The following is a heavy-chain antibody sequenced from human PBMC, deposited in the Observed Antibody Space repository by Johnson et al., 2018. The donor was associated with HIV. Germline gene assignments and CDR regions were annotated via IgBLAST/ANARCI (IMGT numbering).Heavy chain of an antibody. CDR1: GFTFSSYW. Sequence: EVQLVESGGGLVQPGGSLRLSCAASGFTFSSYWMSWVRQAPGKGLEWVANIKQDGSEKYYVDSVKGRFTISRDNARNSLYLQMNSLRAEDTAVYYCAREGPAAYIWAFDIWGQGTMVTVSP. J-gene: IGHJ3*02. CDR3: AREGPAAYIWAFDI. D-gene: IGHD2-2*01. V-gene: IGHV3-7*01. CDR2: IKQDGSEK.